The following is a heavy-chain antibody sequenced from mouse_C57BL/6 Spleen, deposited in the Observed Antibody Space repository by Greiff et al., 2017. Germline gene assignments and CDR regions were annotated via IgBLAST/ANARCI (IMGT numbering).Heavy chain of an antibody. J-gene: IGHJ2*01. V-gene: IGHV5-12*01. D-gene: IGHD4-1*01. CDR1: GFTFSDYY. CDR2: ISNGGGST. CDR3: ARQPLRELGRGDYFDY. Sequence: EVQGVESGGGLVQPGGSLKLSCAASGFTFSDYYMYWVRQTPEKRLEWVAYISNGGGSTYYPDTVKGRFTISRDNAKNTLYLQMSRLKSEDTAMYYCARQPLRELGRGDYFDYWGQGTTLTVSS.